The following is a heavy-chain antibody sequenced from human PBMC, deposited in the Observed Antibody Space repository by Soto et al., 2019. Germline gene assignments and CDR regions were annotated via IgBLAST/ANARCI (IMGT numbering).Heavy chain of an antibody. D-gene: IGHD3-3*01. Sequence: GSLKLSCATSGFTFSSYAMNLVRQAPGKGLEWVSAISGSGGSTYYADSVKGRFTISRDNSKNTLYLQMNSLRAEDTAVYYCAKGGEYDFWSGYYTGYFDYWGQGTLVTVSS. CDR1: GFTFSSYA. J-gene: IGHJ4*02. CDR2: ISGSGGST. V-gene: IGHV3-23*01. CDR3: AKGGEYDFWSGYYTGYFDY.